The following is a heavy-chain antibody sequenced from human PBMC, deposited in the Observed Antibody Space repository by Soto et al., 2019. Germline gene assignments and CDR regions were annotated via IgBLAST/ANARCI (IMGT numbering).Heavy chain of an antibody. D-gene: IGHD1-7*01. CDR1: GGTFSSYA. V-gene: IGHV1-69*13. J-gene: IGHJ5*02. Sequence: GASVKVCCKASGGTFSSYAISWVRQAPGQGLEWMGGIIPIFGTANYAQKFQGRVTITADESTSTAYMELSSLRSEDTAVYYCARSRTGTSWFDPWGQGTLVTVSS. CDR2: IIPIFGTA. CDR3: ARSRTGTSWFDP.